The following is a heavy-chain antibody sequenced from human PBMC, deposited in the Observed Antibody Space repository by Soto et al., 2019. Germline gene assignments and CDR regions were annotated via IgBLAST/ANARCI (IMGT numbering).Heavy chain of an antibody. CDR2: LSDSVGTT. J-gene: IGHJ4*02. CDR1: GFSFGTYT. Sequence: GESLKISCAVSGFSFGTYTVNWVRQAPGMGLEWVSGLSDSVGTTHYAYSVKGRFTISRDKSKNTLYLQMNNLRAEDTALYYCARVYSSLDYGIDYWGQGTPVTVSS. D-gene: IGHD6-19*01. V-gene: IGHV3-23*01. CDR3: ARVYSSLDYGIDY.